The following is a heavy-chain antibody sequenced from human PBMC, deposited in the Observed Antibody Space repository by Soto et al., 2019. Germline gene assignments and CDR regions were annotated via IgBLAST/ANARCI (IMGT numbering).Heavy chain of an antibody. D-gene: IGHD6-13*01. CDR1: GGSFSGYY. CDR3: ASPAIAAAVSAFDY. Sequence: QVQLQQWGAGLLKPSETLSLTCAVYGGSFSGYYWSWIRQPPGKGLEWIGEINHSGSTNYNPSLKSRVTISIDTSKNHLSRKLTSVTAADTAVYYCASPAIAAAVSAFDYWGQGTLVTVSS. CDR2: INHSGST. V-gene: IGHV4-34*01. J-gene: IGHJ4*02.